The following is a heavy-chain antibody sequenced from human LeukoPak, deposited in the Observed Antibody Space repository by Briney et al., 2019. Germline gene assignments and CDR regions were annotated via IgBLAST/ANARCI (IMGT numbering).Heavy chain of an antibody. J-gene: IGHJ4*02. V-gene: IGHV4-61*01. CDR1: GGSVSSGSYY. Sequence: SETLSLTCTVSGGSVSSGSYYWSWIRQPPGKGLEWIGYIYYSGSTNYNPSLKSRVTISVATSKNQFSLKLSSVTAADTAVYYCAREGLYGDYVWSLDYWGQGTLVTVSS. D-gene: IGHD4-17*01. CDR2: IYYSGST. CDR3: AREGLYGDYVWSLDY.